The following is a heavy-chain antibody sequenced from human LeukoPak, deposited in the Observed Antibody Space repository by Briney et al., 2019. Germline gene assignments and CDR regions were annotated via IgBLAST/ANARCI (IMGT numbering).Heavy chain of an antibody. J-gene: IGHJ6*02. CDR1: GFTFSSYG. CDR2: ISYDGSNK. CDR3: AKDIVVVPAALTAYYYYYSMDV. D-gene: IGHD2-2*01. Sequence: PGGSLRLSCAASGFTFSSYGMHWVRQAPGKGLEWVAVISYDGSNKYYADSVKGRFTISRDNSKNTLYLQMNSLRAEDTAVYYCAKDIVVVPAALTAYYYYYSMDVWGQGTTVTVSS. V-gene: IGHV3-30*18.